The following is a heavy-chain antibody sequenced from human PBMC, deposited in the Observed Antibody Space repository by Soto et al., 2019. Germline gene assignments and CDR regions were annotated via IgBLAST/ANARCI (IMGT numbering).Heavy chain of an antibody. CDR3: GISYGSYFDY. D-gene: IGHD5-18*01. J-gene: IGHJ4*02. CDR2: IIPIFGTA. V-gene: IGHV1-69*13. Sequence: VASVKVSCKASGGTFSSYAISWVRQAPGQGLEWMGGIIPIFGTANYAQKFQGRVTITADESTSTAYMELSSLRSEDTAVYHCGISYGSYFDYWGQGTLVTVSS. CDR1: GGTFSSYA.